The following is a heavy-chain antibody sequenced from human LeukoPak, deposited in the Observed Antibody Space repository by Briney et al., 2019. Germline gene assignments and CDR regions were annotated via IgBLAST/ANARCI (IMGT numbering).Heavy chain of an antibody. Sequence: ASVKVSCKASGGTFSSYAISWVRQAPGQGLEWMGIINPSGGRTSYAQKFQGRVTMTRDTSTSTVYMELSSLRSEDTAVYYCARGYDSSGRPDYWGQGALVTVSS. CDR2: INPSGGRT. J-gene: IGHJ4*02. V-gene: IGHV1-46*01. D-gene: IGHD3-22*01. CDR3: ARGYDSSGRPDY. CDR1: GGTFSSYA.